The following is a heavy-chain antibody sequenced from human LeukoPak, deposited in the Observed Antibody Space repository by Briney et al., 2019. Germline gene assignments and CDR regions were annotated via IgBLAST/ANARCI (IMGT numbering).Heavy chain of an antibody. CDR3: ARTMVRGVINSFDP. J-gene: IGHJ5*02. V-gene: IGHV4-34*01. D-gene: IGHD3-10*01. CDR2: INHSGST. CDR1: GGSFSGYY. Sequence: SETLSLTCAVYGGSFSGYYWSWIRQPPGKGLEWIGEINHSGSTNYNPSLKSRVTISVDTSKNQFSLKLSSVTAADTAVYYRARTMVRGVINSFDPWGQGTLVTVSS.